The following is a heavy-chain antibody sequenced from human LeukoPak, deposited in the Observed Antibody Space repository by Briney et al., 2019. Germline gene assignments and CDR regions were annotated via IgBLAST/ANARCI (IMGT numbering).Heavy chain of an antibody. CDR1: GFTFDDYG. Sequence: GGSLRLSCAASGFTFDDYGLSWVRQAPGKGLEWVSTINWNGGSTGYADSVKGRFTISRDNAKNSLYLQMNSLRAEDTAVYYCAELGITMIGGVWGKGTTVTVSS. CDR3: AELGITMIGGV. CDR2: INWNGGST. D-gene: IGHD3-10*02. V-gene: IGHV3-20*04. J-gene: IGHJ6*04.